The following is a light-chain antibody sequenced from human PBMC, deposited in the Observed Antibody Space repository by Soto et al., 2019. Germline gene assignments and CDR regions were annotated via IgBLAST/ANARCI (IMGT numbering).Light chain of an antibody. CDR1: SSDVGGYDY. CDR2: EVT. V-gene: IGLV2-8*01. J-gene: IGLJ1*01. CDR3: RLFTGGDPTYV. Sequence: QSALTQPPSASGSPGQSVTISCTGTSSDVGGYDYVSWYQQHPGKAPKLMLDEVTIRPSGVSDRFSGSKSGTTASLTVPGLQAEDELEYYCRLFTGGDPTYVFGTGTQVTLL.